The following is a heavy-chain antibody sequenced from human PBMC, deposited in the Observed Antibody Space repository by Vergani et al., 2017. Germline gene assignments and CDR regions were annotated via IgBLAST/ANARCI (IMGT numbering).Heavy chain of an antibody. D-gene: IGHD3-3*02. J-gene: IGHJ4*02. CDR2: VDHSDRP. Sequence: HVQLQQWGATVLKPSETLSLTCAVYGVSFKTYFWNWIRQSPDKGLEWIGEVDHSDRPYYNPSLRGRVTISVDTSKNQISLRLHSVDVADSAIYYCARGRKHFFEAPYDVWGQGSPVTVSS. V-gene: IGHV4-34*02. CDR1: GVSFKTYF. CDR3: ARGRKHFFEAPYDV.